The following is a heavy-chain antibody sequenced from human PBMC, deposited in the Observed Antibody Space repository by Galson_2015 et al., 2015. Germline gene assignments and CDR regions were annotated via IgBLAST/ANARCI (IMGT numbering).Heavy chain of an antibody. CDR2: IGTGGDT. J-gene: IGHJ2*01. CDR3: AREIADDYSVSWDFDL. CDR1: GFTFRSAD. V-gene: IGHV3-13*01. D-gene: IGHD2-15*01. Sequence: SLRLSCAASGFTFRSADMHWVRQPTGKGLEWVSAIGTGGDTYYPVSVKGRFTTSRENAKNSLYLQMNDLRAGDTAVYYCAREIADDYSVSWDFDLWGRGTLVTVSS.